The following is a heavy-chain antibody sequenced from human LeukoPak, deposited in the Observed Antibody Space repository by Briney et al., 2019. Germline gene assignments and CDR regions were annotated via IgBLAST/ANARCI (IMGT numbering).Heavy chain of an antibody. D-gene: IGHD2-2*01. CDR1: GYTLTELS. Sequence: ASVKVSCKVSGYTLTELSMHWVRQAPGKGLEWMGGFDPEDGETIYAQKFQGRVTMTEDTSTDTAYMELSSLRSEDTAVYYCATPLVVPAAKANYYYGMDVWGQGTTVTVSS. J-gene: IGHJ6*02. V-gene: IGHV1-24*01. CDR2: FDPEDGET. CDR3: ATPLVVPAAKANYYYGMDV.